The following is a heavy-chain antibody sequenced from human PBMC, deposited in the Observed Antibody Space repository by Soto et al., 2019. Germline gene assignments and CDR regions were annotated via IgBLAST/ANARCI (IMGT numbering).Heavy chain of an antibody. CDR2: INAGNGNT. V-gene: IGHV1-3*01. J-gene: IGHJ6*02. D-gene: IGHD3-9*01. CDR3: ARAAIRYTYGMDV. Sequence: ASVKVSFKASGYTFTSYAMHWVRQAPGQRLAWMGWINAGNGNTKYSQKFQGRVTITRDTSASTAYMELSSLRSEDTAVYYCARAAIRYTYGMDVWGQGTTVTVSS. CDR1: GYTFTSYA.